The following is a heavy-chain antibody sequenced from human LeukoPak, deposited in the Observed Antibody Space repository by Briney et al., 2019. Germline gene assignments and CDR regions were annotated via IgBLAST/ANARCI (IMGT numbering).Heavy chain of an antibody. CDR1: GGSISSGDYY. Sequence: SETLSLTCTVSGGSISSGDYYWSWIRQPAGKGLEWIGRICTSGSTNYNPSLKSRVTMSVDTSKNQFSLKLSSVTAADTAVYYCARDARITIFGVDIRDDAFDIWGQGTMVTVSS. CDR2: ICTSGST. V-gene: IGHV4-61*02. CDR3: ARDARITIFGVDIRDDAFDI. J-gene: IGHJ3*02. D-gene: IGHD3-3*01.